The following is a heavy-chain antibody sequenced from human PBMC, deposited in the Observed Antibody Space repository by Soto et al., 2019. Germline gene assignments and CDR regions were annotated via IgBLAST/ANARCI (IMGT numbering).Heavy chain of an antibody. CDR2: ISAYNGNT. Sequence: ASVKVSCKASGYTFTSYGISWVRQAPGQGLEWMGWISAYNGNTNYAQKLQGRVTMTTDTSTSTAYMELRSLRSDDTAVYYCARATVTTYWGPNWFDPWGQGTLVTVSS. CDR3: ARATVTTYWGPNWFDP. D-gene: IGHD4-17*01. V-gene: IGHV1-18*01. CDR1: GYTFTSYG. J-gene: IGHJ5*02.